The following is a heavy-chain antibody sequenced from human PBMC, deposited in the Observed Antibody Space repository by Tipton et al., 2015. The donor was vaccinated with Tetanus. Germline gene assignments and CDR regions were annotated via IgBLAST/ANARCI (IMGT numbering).Heavy chain of an antibody. V-gene: IGHV5-51*01. CDR1: GYSFTSYW. J-gene: IGHJ4*02. D-gene: IGHD4-11*01. Sequence: EVQLVQSGAEVKKPGESLKISCKGSGYSFTSYWIGWVRQMPGKGLEWMGIIYPGDSDTRHSPPFPGQVTISAEKSISTASLQWSSLKASDPAMYYCARFTRTTTSRVRTFRYFDYWGQGTLVTVSS. CDR3: ARFTRTTTSRVRTFRYFDY. CDR2: IYPGDSDT.